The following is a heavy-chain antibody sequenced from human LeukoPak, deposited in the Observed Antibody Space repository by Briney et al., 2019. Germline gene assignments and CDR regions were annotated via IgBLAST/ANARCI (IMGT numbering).Heavy chain of an antibody. Sequence: PGGSLRLSCVASGFSFNFYHMNWVRQAPGKGLEWVSSISGDSYDIYYADSVKGRFTISRDNAKNSLFLQMNSLGVEDTAVYFCATRSVMDGWGQGTTVTVSS. CDR2: ISGDSYDI. J-gene: IGHJ6*02. CDR1: GFSFNFYH. V-gene: IGHV3-21*01. CDR3: ATRSVMDG.